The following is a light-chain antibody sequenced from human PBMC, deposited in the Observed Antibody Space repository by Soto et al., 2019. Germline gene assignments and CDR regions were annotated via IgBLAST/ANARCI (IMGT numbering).Light chain of an antibody. CDR1: SSDVGGYNY. J-gene: IGLJ2*01. V-gene: IGLV2-14*01. CDR3: SSSTSSSPVV. CDR2: DVS. Sequence: QSVLTQPASVSGSPGQSITISCTGTSSDVGGYNYVSWYQQHPGKAPKLMIYDVSNRPSGVSNRFSGSKSGNTASLTISGLQAEDGADYYCSSSTSSSPVVFGGGTKVTVL.